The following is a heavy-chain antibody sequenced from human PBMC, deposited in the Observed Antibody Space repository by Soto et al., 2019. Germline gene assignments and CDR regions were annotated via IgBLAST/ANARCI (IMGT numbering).Heavy chain of an antibody. CDR3: ARDGGEYRSGGSCLGMAV. J-gene: IGHJ6*02. V-gene: IGHV1-46*01. Sequence: GASVKVSCKASGYTFTSYYMHWVRQAPGQGLEWMGIINPSGGSTSYAQKFQGRVTMTRDTSTSTVYMELSSLRSEDTAVYYCARDGGEYRSGGSCLGMAVWGQGTTVTVSS. CDR1: GYTFTSYY. D-gene: IGHD2-15*01. CDR2: INPSGGST.